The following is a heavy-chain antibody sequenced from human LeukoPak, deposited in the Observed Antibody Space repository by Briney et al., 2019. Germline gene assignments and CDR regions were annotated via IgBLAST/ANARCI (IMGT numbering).Heavy chain of an antibody. CDR1: EYGFTNYY. Sequence: ASVNVSCKASEYGFTNYYIHWVRQAPGQGLEWMGAIQFSGGTTTYAQKFQGRVTMTRDTSTNTVYMELNSLRSDDTAVYYCAREGTTTVTKNFDYWGQGTLVTVSS. D-gene: IGHD4-17*01. J-gene: IGHJ4*02. V-gene: IGHV1-46*01. CDR3: AREGTTTVTKNFDY. CDR2: IQFSGGTT.